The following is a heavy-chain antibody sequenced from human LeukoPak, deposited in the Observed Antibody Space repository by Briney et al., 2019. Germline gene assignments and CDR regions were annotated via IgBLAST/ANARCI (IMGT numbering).Heavy chain of an antibody. CDR1: GFTFSSYS. J-gene: IGHJ4*02. Sequence: PGGSLRLSCAASGFTFSSYSMNRVRQAPGKGLEWVSCITSSNNIYYADSVKGRFTISRDNAKNSLYLQMNSLRAEDTAVYYCASHGATYWGQGTLVAVSS. CDR2: ITSSNNI. D-gene: IGHD1-26*01. V-gene: IGHV3-21*01. CDR3: ASHGATY.